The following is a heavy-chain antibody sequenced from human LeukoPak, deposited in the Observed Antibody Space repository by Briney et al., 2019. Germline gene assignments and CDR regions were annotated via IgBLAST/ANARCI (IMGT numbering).Heavy chain of an antibody. V-gene: IGHV3-9*01. D-gene: IGHD5-18*01. J-gene: IGHJ2*01. Sequence: GRSLRLSCAASGFTFDDYAMHWVRQAPGKGLEWVSGISWNSGSIGYADSVKGRFTISRDNAKNSLYLQMNSPRAEDTALYYCAKDIAVDTAMGDWYFDLWGRGTLDTVSS. CDR1: GFTFDDYA. CDR2: ISWNSGSI. CDR3: AKDIAVDTAMGDWYFDL.